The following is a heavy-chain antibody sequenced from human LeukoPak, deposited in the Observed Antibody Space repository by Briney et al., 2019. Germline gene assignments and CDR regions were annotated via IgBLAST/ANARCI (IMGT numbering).Heavy chain of an antibody. J-gene: IGHJ4*02. V-gene: IGHV3-49*04. CDR1: GFTFGDYA. CDR3: TRGGLRLGELSLQTFDY. Sequence: GGSLRLSCTASGFTFGDYAMSWVRQAPGKGLEWVGFIRSKAYGGTTEYAASVKSRFTISRDDPKSIAYLQMNSLKTEDTAVYYCTRGGLRLGELSLQTFDYWGQGTLVTVSS. D-gene: IGHD3-16*02. CDR2: IRSKAYGGTT.